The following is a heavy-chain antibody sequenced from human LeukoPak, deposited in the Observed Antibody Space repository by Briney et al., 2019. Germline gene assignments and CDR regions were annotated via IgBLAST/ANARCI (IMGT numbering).Heavy chain of an antibody. Sequence: SETLSLTCAVYGGSFSGYYWSWIRQPPGKGLEWIGEINHSGSTNYNPSLKSRVTISVDTSKNQFSLKLSSVTAADTAVYYCARGAGRWLQLGCDYWGQGTLVTVSS. V-gene: IGHV4-34*01. CDR1: GGSFSGYY. CDR2: INHSGST. D-gene: IGHD5-24*01. CDR3: ARGAGRWLQLGCDY. J-gene: IGHJ4*02.